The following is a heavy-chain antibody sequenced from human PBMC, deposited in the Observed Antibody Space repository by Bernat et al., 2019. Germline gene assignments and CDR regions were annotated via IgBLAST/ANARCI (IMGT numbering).Heavy chain of an antibody. Sequence: QVQLVESGGGLVKPGGSLRLSCAASGFTFSDYYMSWIRQAPGKGLDWVSYISSSSSYTNYAESGRGRFTITGDNAKNALYLQMNSLRAEDTAVYYCARGTSTSAPYMDVWGKGTTVTVAS. V-gene: IGHV3-11*05. J-gene: IGHJ6*03. CDR2: ISSSSSYT. CDR3: ARGTSTSAPYMDV. CDR1: GFTFSDYY.